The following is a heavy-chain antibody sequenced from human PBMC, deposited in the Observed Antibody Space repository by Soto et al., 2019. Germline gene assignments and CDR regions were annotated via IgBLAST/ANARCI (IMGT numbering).Heavy chain of an antibody. CDR1: GDSIRPHY. J-gene: IGHJ4*02. V-gene: IGHV4-59*08. Sequence: QVQLQESGPGLVRPSETLSLTCTVSGDSIRPHYWAWVRRPPGKGLEWVGSVYYTGTTMYNPSLKSRLTISVDTSKNQVSLNLTSVTAADTAVYFCAILGGYYQALDHWSQGTLVTVSS. CDR2: VYYTGTT. CDR3: AILGGYYQALDH. D-gene: IGHD3-3*01.